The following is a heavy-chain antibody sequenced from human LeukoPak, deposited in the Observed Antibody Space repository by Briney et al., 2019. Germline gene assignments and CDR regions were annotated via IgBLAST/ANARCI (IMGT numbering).Heavy chain of an antibody. Sequence: SQTLSLTCTVSGDSVNSAAYYWSWIRQSPGKGLEWIGNIYYRGTTDYKPSLKSRITISLDTSRSQFSLRVRSVTAADTAVYYCAREGITIYGQNYYYGVDVWGQGTTVIVSS. CDR3: AREGITIYGQNYYYGVDV. CDR2: IYYRGTT. D-gene: IGHD3-3*01. J-gene: IGHJ6*02. V-gene: IGHV4-30-4*01. CDR1: GDSVNSAAYY.